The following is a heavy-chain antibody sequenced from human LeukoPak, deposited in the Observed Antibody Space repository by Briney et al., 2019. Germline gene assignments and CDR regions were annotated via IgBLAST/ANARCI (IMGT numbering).Heavy chain of an antibody. CDR1: GGSISSSSYY. V-gene: IGHV4-39*07. D-gene: IGHD6-6*01. J-gene: IGHJ4*02. CDR3: ARDSGSYSSSYRFDS. Sequence: PSETLSLTCTVSGGSISSSSYYWGWIRQPPGKGLEWIGSIYYSGSTYYNPSLKSRVTISVDTSKNQFSLHLNSVTPEDTAVYYCARDSGSYSSSYRFDSWGQGTLVTVSS. CDR2: IYYSGST.